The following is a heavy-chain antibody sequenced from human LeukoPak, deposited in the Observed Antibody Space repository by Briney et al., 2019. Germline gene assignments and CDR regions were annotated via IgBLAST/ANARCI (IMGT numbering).Heavy chain of an antibody. V-gene: IGHV1-46*01. CDR3: ARTDSGEDWFDP. CDR2: INPSGGST. J-gene: IGHJ5*02. CDR1: GYTFTSYH. Sequence: GASVTVSCTASGYTFTSYHMHWVRQAPGQGLEWMGIINPSGGSTSYAQKFQGRVTMTRDTSTSTVYMELSSLRSEDTAVYYCARTDSGEDWFDPWGQGTLVTVSS. D-gene: IGHD1-26*01.